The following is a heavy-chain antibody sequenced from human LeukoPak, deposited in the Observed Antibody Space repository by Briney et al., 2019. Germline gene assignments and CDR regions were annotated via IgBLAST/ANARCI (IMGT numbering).Heavy chain of an antibody. CDR1: GGSISSSSYY. D-gene: IGHD6-6*01. CDR2: IYYSGST. V-gene: IGHV4-39*07. Sequence: SETLSLTCTVSGGSISSSSYYWGWIRQPPGKGLEWIGSIYYSGSTYYNPSLKSRVTISVDTSKNQFSLKLSSVTAADTAVYYCARDSVRSSSSTFDYWGQGTLVTVSS. J-gene: IGHJ4*02. CDR3: ARDSVRSSSSTFDY.